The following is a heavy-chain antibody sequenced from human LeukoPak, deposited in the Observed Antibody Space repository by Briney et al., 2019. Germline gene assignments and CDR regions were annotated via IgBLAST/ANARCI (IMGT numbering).Heavy chain of an antibody. CDR1: GFSLTDSS. J-gene: IGHJ4*02. D-gene: IGHD2-21*02. CDR2: IRNKASTYAT. V-gene: IGHV3-73*01. CDR3: TANGDNSDF. Sequence: PGGSLRLSCAASGFSLTDSSVHWVRQASGKGLEWLGRIRNKASTYATAYAASVRGRFTISRDDSKHTAYLQMSSLKTDDTAMYYCTANGDNSDFWGQGTLVTVSS.